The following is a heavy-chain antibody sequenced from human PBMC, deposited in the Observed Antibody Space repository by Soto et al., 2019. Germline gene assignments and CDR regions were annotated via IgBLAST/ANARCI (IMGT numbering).Heavy chain of an antibody. CDR2: ISYDGSNK. D-gene: IGHD3-10*01. Sequence: QVQLVESGGGVVQPGRSLRLSCAASGFTFSSYAMHWVRQAPGKGLEWVAGISYDGSNKYYADSVKGRFTITRDNSTNTLYLQMNSRRAEDRAVYYCARDLRSNGGLSWGQGTLVTVSS. CDR3: ARDLRSNGGLS. J-gene: IGHJ5*02. V-gene: IGHV3-30-3*01. CDR1: GFTFSSYA.